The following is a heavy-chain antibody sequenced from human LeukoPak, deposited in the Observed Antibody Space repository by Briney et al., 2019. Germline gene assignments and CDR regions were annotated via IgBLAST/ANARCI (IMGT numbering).Heavy chain of an antibody. CDR1: GFNFGAHA. D-gene: IGHD5-18*01. Sequence: GWSLRLSCTTSGFNFGAHAMTWVRQAPGKGLEWVGFIRSKAYRGTTEYAASVKGRFTISRDDSKSVVYLQMNSLKSEDTAVYYCSRGPIQLWVHNGVDVWGQGTTVTVSS. CDR3: SRGPIQLWVHNGVDV. V-gene: IGHV3-49*04. CDR2: IRSKAYRGTT. J-gene: IGHJ6*02.